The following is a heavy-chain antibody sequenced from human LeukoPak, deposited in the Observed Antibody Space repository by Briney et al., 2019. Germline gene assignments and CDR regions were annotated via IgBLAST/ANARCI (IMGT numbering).Heavy chain of an antibody. J-gene: IGHJ6*02. CDR2: IWYDGSNK. CDR1: GSTFSSYG. D-gene: IGHD6-19*01. CDR3: ARGESGWYYYYYGMDV. V-gene: IGHV3-33*01. Sequence: GRSLRLSCAASGSTFSSYGMHWVRQAPGKGLEWVAVIWYDGSNKYYADSVKGRFTISRDNSKNTLYLRMNSLRAEDTAVYYCARGESGWYYYYYGMDVWGQGTTVTVSS.